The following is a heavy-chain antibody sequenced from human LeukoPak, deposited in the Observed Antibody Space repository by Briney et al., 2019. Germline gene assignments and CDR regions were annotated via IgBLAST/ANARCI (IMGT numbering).Heavy chain of an antibody. D-gene: IGHD5-24*01. CDR3: ARFGYSSGY. J-gene: IGHJ4*02. V-gene: IGHV4-30-2*01. CDR2: IYHSGST. CDR1: GGSISSGGYY. Sequence: SETLSLACTVSGGSISSGGYYWSWIRQPPGKGLEWIGYIYHSGSTYYNPSLKSRVTISVDRSKNRFSLKLSSVTAADTAVYYCARFGYSSGYWGQGTLVTVSS.